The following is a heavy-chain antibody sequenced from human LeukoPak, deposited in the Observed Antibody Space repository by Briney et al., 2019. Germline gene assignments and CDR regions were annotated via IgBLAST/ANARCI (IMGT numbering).Heavy chain of an antibody. CDR1: GFTFSSYS. J-gene: IGHJ2*01. CDR3: ARDPKTITIFGESDWYFDL. D-gene: IGHD3-3*01. Sequence: PGGSLRLSCAASGFTFSSYSMNWVRQAPGKGLEWVSSISSSSYIYYADSVKGRFTISRDNAKNSLYLQMNSLRAEDTAVYYCARDPKTITIFGESDWYFDLWGRGTLVTVSS. CDR2: ISSSSYI. V-gene: IGHV3-21*01.